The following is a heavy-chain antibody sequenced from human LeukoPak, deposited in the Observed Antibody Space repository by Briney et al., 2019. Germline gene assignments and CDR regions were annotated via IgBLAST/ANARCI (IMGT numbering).Heavy chain of an antibody. CDR3: ARVREATIAPFFDY. J-gene: IGHJ4*02. D-gene: IGHD6-13*01. CDR1: GDSISSGDYY. CDR2: IYYSGST. V-gene: IGHV4-31*03. Sequence: SETLSLTCTVSGDSISSGDYYWIWIPPHPGKGLEWIGCIYYSGSTYYNLSLKSRVIISADTSKNHFSLKLSSVTAADTAVYYCARVREATIAPFFDYWGQGILVTVSS.